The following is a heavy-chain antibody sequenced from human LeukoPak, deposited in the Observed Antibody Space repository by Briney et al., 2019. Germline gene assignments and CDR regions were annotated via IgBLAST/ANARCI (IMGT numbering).Heavy chain of an antibody. CDR1: GCTFTNYF. D-gene: IGHD2-21*02. Sequence: ASVKVSCKASGCTFTNYFVHWVRQAPGQGLEWMGIINPSGGSTRYTQKFQGRVTMTRDTATSTVYMDLSSLRSEGTAVYYCARYGDAYCSGDCYIDPWGQGTLVTVSS. CDR2: INPSGGST. CDR3: ARYGDAYCSGDCYIDP. V-gene: IGHV1-46*01. J-gene: IGHJ5*02.